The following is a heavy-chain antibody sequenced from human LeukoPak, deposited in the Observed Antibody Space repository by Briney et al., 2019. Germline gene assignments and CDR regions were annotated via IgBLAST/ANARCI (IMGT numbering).Heavy chain of an antibody. V-gene: IGHV4-31*03. J-gene: IGHJ4*02. CDR3: ARDFSGYATFDY. CDR1: DGSISGGGYY. D-gene: IGHD5-12*01. CDR2: IYYGGTT. Sequence: SETLSHTCTVSDGSISGGGYYWNWIRQRPGQGLEWIGYIYYGGTTVYNPPLESRAFISVDTSQNQFSLRLTSVTAADTAVYYCARDFSGYATFDYWGQGTLVTVPS.